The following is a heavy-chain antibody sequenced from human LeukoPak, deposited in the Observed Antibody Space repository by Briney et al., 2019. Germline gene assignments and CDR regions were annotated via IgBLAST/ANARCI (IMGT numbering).Heavy chain of an antibody. J-gene: IGHJ4*02. D-gene: IGHD6-13*01. Sequence: WASVKVSCKASGYTFTSYAMHWVRQAPGQRLEWMGWINAGNGNTKYSQKFQGRVTITRDTSASTAYMELSSLRSEDTAVYYCARDREAAAGTFHYWGQGTLVTVSS. V-gene: IGHV1-3*01. CDR1: GYTFTSYA. CDR3: ARDREAAAGTFHY. CDR2: INAGNGNT.